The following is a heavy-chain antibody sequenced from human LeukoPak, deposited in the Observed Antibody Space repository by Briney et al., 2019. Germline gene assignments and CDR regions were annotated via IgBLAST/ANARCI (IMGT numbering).Heavy chain of an antibody. V-gene: IGHV3-23*01. J-gene: IGHJ4*02. CDR2: ISGSGGST. CDR1: GFTFSSYA. D-gene: IGHD2-2*01. CDR3: VKDRWSGSTSCYDY. Sequence: PGGSLRLSCAASGFTFSSYAMSWVRQAPGKGLEWVSAISGSGGSTYYADSVKGRFTISRDNSKNTLHLQMNSLGADDTAVYYCVKDRWSGSTSCYDYWGQGTLVTVSS.